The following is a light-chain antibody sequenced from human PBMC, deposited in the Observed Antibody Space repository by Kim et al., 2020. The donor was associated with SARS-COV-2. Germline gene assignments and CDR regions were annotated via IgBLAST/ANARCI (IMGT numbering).Light chain of an antibody. CDR3: CSYAGSGTWV. CDR2: EVS. J-gene: IGLJ2*01. V-gene: IGLV2-23*02. Sequence: QSALTQPASVSGSAGQSVTISCTGTSNDIGSCDIVSWYQQLPGRAPKVVIYEVSKRPSGISSRFSGSKSGNTASLSISGLQTEDEADYSCCSYAGSGTWVFGGGTQLTVL. CDR1: SNDIGSCDI.